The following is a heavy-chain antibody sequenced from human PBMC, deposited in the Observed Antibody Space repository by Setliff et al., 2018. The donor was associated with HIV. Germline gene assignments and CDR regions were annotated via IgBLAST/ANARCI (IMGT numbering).Heavy chain of an antibody. CDR3: ARARGRAQLSYYFDS. J-gene: IGHJ4*02. CDR2: VSYSGGT. V-gene: IGHV4-59*01. Sequence: ETLSLTCTVSGDFISSDYYWSWVRQPPGRGLEWIGYVSYSGGTSYNPTLDSRVTMSIDTARDQFSLKLSSVTAADTAVYYCARARGRAQLSYYFDSWGQGRLVTVSS. CDR1: GDFISSDYY. D-gene: IGHD4-4*01.